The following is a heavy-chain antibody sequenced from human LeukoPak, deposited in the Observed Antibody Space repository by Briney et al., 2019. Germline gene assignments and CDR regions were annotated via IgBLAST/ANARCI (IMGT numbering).Heavy chain of an antibody. CDR2: ISGGGGRT. Sequence: PGGSLRLSCAASGFTFSNCAMTWVRQAPGKGLEWVSGISGGGGRTYYADSVKGRLTISRDSSKNTLYLQMNNLRVEDTAIYYCAKRQSDNSGHSDYRGQGALVTVSS. CDR3: AKRQSDNSGHSDY. CDR1: GFTFSNCA. V-gene: IGHV3-23*01. J-gene: IGHJ4*02. D-gene: IGHD3-22*01.